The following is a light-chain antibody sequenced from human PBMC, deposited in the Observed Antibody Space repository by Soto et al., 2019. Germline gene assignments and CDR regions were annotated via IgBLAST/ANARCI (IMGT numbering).Light chain of an antibody. J-gene: IGKJ4*01. CDR3: QQYNNWLT. Sequence: EIGMTQSPATLSVSPGERATLSCRASESVSSNLAWYQQNPGQAPRLLIYGASTRATGIPARFSGSGSGTEFNLTISSLQSEDFALYYCQQYNNWLTFGGGTKVEIK. CDR1: ESVSSN. V-gene: IGKV3-15*01. CDR2: GAS.